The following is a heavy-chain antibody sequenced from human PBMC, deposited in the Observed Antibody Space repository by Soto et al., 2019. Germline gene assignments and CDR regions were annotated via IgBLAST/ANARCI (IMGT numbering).Heavy chain of an antibody. CDR3: AKFSAGMSGYDWDNYFDY. CDR1: GFTFSSYA. Sequence: GGSLRLSCAASGFTFSSYAMSWVRQAPGKGLEWVSAISGSGGSTYYADFVKGRFTISRDNSKNTLYLQMNSLRAEDTAVYYCAKFSAGMSGYDWDNYFDYWGQGTLVTVSS. J-gene: IGHJ4*02. V-gene: IGHV3-23*01. CDR2: ISGSGGST. D-gene: IGHD5-12*01.